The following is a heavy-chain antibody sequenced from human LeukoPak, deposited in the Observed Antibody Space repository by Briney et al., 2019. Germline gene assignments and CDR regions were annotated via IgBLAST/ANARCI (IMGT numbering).Heavy chain of an antibody. CDR1: GGSISSGGYY. V-gene: IGHV4-31*03. CDR3: ARSEYQLPHYYYYYGMDV. Sequence: SQTLSLTCTVSGGSISSGGYYWSWIRQHPGKGLEWIGYIYYSGSTYYNPSLKSRVTISVDTSKNQFSLKLSSVTAADTAVYYCARSEYQLPHYYYYYGMDVWGKGTTVTVSS. D-gene: IGHD2-2*01. J-gene: IGHJ6*04. CDR2: IYYSGST.